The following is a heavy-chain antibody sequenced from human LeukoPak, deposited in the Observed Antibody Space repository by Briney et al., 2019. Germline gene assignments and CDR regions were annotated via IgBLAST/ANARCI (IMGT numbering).Heavy chain of an antibody. CDR1: GFTFRTYG. J-gene: IGHJ6*03. CDR3: AKDLYCSGGSCYSSYMDV. V-gene: IGHV3-30*02. CDR2: IRYDGSNK. D-gene: IGHD2-15*01. Sequence: GGSLRLSCAASGFTFRTYGMHWVRQAPGKGLEWVAFIRYDGSNKYYADSVKGRFTISRDNSKNTLYLQMNSLRAEDTAVYYCAKDLYCSGGSCYSSYMDVWGKGATVTVSS.